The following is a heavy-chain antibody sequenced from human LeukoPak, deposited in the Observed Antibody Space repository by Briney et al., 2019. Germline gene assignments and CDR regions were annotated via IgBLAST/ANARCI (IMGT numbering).Heavy chain of an antibody. Sequence: GASVKVSCKASGGTFISYAISWVRQAPGQGLEWMGGIIPIFGTANYAQKFQGRVTITADESTSTAYMELSSLRSEDTAVYYCARRLSELRFDPWGQGTLVTVSS. CDR3: ARRLSELRFDP. D-gene: IGHD1-26*01. CDR1: GGTFISYA. J-gene: IGHJ5*02. V-gene: IGHV1-69*13. CDR2: IIPIFGTA.